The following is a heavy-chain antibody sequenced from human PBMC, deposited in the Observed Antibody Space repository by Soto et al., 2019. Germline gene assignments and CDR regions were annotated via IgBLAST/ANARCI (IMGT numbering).Heavy chain of an antibody. V-gene: IGHV3-23*01. CDR2: ISASGGSR. CDR1: GFSFNSYG. CDR3: ARRYYYDGSGPYGMDV. J-gene: IGHJ6*02. D-gene: IGHD3-22*01. Sequence: PAGSLRLSCAVSGFSFNSYGMSWVRQAPGKGLEWVSAISASGGSRYYADSVKGRFAISRDNSKNTLFLQMNSLSAEDTAVYYCARRYYYDGSGPYGMDVWGQGTTVTVSS.